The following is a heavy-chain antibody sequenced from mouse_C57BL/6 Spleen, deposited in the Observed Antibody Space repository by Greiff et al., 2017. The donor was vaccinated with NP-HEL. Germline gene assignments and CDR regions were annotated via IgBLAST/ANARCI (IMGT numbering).Heavy chain of an antibody. D-gene: IGHD2-12*01. CDR1: GYSFTSYY. J-gene: IGHJ4*01. CDR3: ARKDYSYAMDY. V-gene: IGHV1-66*01. Sequence: QVQLKESGPELVKPGASVKISCKASGYSFTSYYIHWVKQRPGQGLEWIGWIYPGSGNTKYNEKFKGKATLTADTSSSTAYMQLSSLTSEDSAVYYCARKDYSYAMDYWGQGTSVTVSS. CDR2: IYPGSGNT.